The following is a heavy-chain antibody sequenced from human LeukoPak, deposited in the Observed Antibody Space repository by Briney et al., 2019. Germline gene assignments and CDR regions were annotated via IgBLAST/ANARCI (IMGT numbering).Heavy chain of an antibody. Sequence: PGGSLRLSCAASGFTFSSYWMNWVRQAPGKGLVWVSRIVSDGSSTTYADSVKGRFSISRDNAKNTQYLQMNSLRVEDTAVYYCARGRPHGNDYWGQGTLVTVSS. CDR3: ARGRPHGNDY. CDR2: IVSDGSST. CDR1: GFTFSSYW. D-gene: IGHD4-23*01. V-gene: IGHV3-74*01. J-gene: IGHJ4*02.